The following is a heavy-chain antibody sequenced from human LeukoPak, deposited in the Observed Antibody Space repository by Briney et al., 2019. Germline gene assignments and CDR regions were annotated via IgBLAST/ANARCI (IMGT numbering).Heavy chain of an antibody. CDR1: GGSISTGGYY. J-gene: IGHJ4*02. D-gene: IGHD4-11*01. CDR3: ARVLRMTTVTTGYYFDY. Sequence: SQTLSLTCTVSGGSISTGGYYWTWIRQHPGKGLEWIGYIYNSGTTYYNPSLESRVTISGDTSKNQFSLKLSSVTAADTAVYYCARVLRMTTVTTGYYFDYWGQGTLVTVSS. V-gene: IGHV4-31*03. CDR2: IYNSGTT.